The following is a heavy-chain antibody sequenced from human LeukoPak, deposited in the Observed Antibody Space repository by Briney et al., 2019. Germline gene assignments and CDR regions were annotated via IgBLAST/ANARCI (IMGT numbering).Heavy chain of an antibody. J-gene: IGHJ3*02. Sequence: GGSLRLSCAASGFTFDDYAMHWVRQAPGKGLEWVSLISGDGGSTYYADSVKGRFTISRDNSKNSLYLQMNSLRTGDTALYYCAKDITSSWYIASGAFDIWGQGTMVTVSS. V-gene: IGHV3-43*02. CDR1: GFTFDDYA. CDR2: ISGDGGST. D-gene: IGHD6-13*01. CDR3: AKDITSSWYIASGAFDI.